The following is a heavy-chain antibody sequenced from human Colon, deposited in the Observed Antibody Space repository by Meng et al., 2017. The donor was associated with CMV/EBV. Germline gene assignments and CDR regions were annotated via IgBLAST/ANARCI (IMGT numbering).Heavy chain of an antibody. CDR2: IYGSGSTT. CDR1: GLTLSSMY. V-gene: IGHV3-23*03. CDR3: VKDRTPDGLFEFDF. Sequence: GESLKISCAGSGLTLSSMYMHWVRQAPGKGLEWVSIIYGSGSTTIYAASVQGRFTISRDNSRNVVYLQMNSLRADDSGIYYCVKDRTPDGLFEFDFWGQGTPVTVSS. J-gene: IGHJ4*02. D-gene: IGHD1-14*01.